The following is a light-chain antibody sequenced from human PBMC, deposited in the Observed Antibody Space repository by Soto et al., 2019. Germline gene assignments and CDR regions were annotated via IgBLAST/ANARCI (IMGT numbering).Light chain of an antibody. CDR1: SSDVGGYNY. CDR3: SSYTSRSTLV. Sequence: SALTQPASVSGSPGQSITISCTGTSSDVGGYNYVSWYQHHPGKAPKLMIYDVSNRPSGVSNRFSGSKSGNTASLTISGLQAEDEADYYCSSYTSRSTLVFGAGTQLTVL. V-gene: IGLV2-14*03. CDR2: DVS. J-gene: IGLJ2*01.